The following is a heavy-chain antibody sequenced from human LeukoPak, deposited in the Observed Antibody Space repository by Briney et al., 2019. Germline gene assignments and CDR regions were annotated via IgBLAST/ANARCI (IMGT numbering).Heavy chain of an antibody. CDR3: ARDPYYGSESYYTLDDY. CDR2: IIPILGIA. Sequence: SVKVSCKASGGTFSSYAISWVRQAPGQGLEWMGRIIPILGIANYAQKFQGRVTITADKSTSTAYMELSSLRSEDTAVYYCARDPYYGSESYYTLDDYWGQGTLVTVSS. D-gene: IGHD3-10*01. V-gene: IGHV1-69*04. J-gene: IGHJ4*02. CDR1: GGTFSSYA.